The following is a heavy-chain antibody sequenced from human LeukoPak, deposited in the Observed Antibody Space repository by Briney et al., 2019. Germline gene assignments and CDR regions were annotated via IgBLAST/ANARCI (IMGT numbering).Heavy chain of an antibody. CDR3: AKGSKGTYDY. V-gene: IGHV3-23*01. J-gene: IGHJ4*02. CDR2: IIGNGDSI. Sequence: PGGSLRLSCVVSGFTFSNYVMAWVRQAPGKGLEYVSSIIGNGDSIYYADSVKGRFTISRDNSKNTLYLQMNSLRAEDTAIYYCAKGSKGTYDYWGQGTLVTVSS. CDR1: GFTFSNYV.